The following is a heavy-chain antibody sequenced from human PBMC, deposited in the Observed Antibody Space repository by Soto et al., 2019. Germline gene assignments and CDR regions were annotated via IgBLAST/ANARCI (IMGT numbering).Heavy chain of an antibody. J-gene: IGHJ4*02. CDR3: ARGLNWNYYFDY. D-gene: IGHD1-7*01. Sequence: SETLSLTCTVSGGSISSSSYYWGWIRQPPGKGLEWIGSIYYSGSTYYNPSLKSRVTISVDTSKNQFSLKLSSVTAADTAVYYCARGLNWNYYFDYWGQGTLVTVSS. CDR1: GGSISSSSYY. V-gene: IGHV4-39*01. CDR2: IYYSGST.